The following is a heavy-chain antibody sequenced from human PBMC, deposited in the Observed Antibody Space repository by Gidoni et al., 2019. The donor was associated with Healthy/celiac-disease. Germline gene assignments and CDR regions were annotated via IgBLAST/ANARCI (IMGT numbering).Heavy chain of an antibody. Sequence: QLQLQESGPGLVKPSETLSLTCTVSGGSLSSSSYYWGWIRQPPGKGLEWIGSIYYSGSTYYNPSLKSRVTISVDTSKNQFSLKLSSVTAADTAVYYCARSSMSWELRIDYWGQGTLVTVSS. J-gene: IGHJ4*02. CDR1: GGSLSSSSYY. CDR3: ARSSMSWELRIDY. D-gene: IGHD1-26*01. CDR2: IYYSGST. V-gene: IGHV4-39*01.